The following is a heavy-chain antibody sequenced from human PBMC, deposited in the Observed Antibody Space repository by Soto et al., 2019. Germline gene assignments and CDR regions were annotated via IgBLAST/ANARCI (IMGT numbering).Heavy chain of an antibody. CDR3: ASTSLGYCSGGSCYEYYYYYMEV. CDR2: IYYSGST. Sequence: PSETLSLTCTVSGGSISSYYWSWIRQPPGKGLEWIGYIYYSGSTNYNPSLKSRVTISVDTSKNQFSLKLSSVTAADTAVYYCASTSLGYCSGGSCYEYYYYYMEVWGKGTTVTVSS. CDR1: GGSISSYY. J-gene: IGHJ6*03. D-gene: IGHD2-15*01. V-gene: IGHV4-59*08.